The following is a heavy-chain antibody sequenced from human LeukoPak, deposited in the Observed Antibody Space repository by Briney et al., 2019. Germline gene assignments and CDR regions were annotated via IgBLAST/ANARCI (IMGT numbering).Heavy chain of an antibody. CDR3: ASGEGSGGFDY. Sequence: SETLSLTCTVSGGSISSYYWNWIRQPPGKGLEWIGYIYYSGNINYNPSLKSRVTVSVDTSKNQFSLKLNSVTAADTAVYYCASGEGSGGFDYWGQGTLVTVSS. CDR2: IYYSGNI. V-gene: IGHV4-59*01. J-gene: IGHJ4*02. CDR1: GGSISSYY. D-gene: IGHD3-10*01.